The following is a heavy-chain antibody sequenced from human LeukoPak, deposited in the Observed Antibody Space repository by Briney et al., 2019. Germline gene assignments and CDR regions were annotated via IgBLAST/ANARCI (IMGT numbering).Heavy chain of an antibody. CDR1: GYTFTGYY. D-gene: IGHD5-12*01. CDR2: INPNSGGT. V-gene: IGHV1-2*02. J-gene: IGHJ4*02. CDR3: ARSSGYSGYDPFDY. Sequence: ASVKVSCKASGYTFTGYYMHWVRQAPGQGLEWMGWINPNSGGTNYAQKFQGRVTITADESTSTAYMELSSLRSEDTAVYYCARSSGYSGYDPFDYWGQGTLVTVSS.